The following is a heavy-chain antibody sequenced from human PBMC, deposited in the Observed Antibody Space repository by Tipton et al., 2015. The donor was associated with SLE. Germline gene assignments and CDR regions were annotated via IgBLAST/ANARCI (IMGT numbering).Heavy chain of an antibody. CDR3: AKEGPRGSYKFSGVNYFDY. CDR2: ISYDGSNK. CDR1: GFTFSSYA. V-gene: IGHV3-30*18. J-gene: IGHJ4*02. Sequence: SLRLSCAASGFTFSSYAMSWVRQAPGKGLEWVAVISYDGSNKYYADSVKGRFTISRDNSKNTLYLQMNSLRAEDTAVYYCAKEGPRGSYKFSGVNYFDYWGQGTLVTVSS. D-gene: IGHD5-24*01.